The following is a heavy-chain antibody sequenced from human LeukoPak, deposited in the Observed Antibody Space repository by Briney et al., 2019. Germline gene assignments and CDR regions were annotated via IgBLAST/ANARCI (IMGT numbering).Heavy chain of an antibody. Sequence: GGSLRLSCAASGFTFSSYAMSWVRQAPGKGLEWVSAISGSGGSTYYADSAKGRFTISRDNSKNTLYLQMNSLRAEDTAVYYCAKVHDFWSGYPFDYWGQGTLVTVSS. V-gene: IGHV3-23*01. CDR1: GFTFSSYA. CDR3: AKVHDFWSGYPFDY. D-gene: IGHD3-3*01. J-gene: IGHJ4*02. CDR2: ISGSGGST.